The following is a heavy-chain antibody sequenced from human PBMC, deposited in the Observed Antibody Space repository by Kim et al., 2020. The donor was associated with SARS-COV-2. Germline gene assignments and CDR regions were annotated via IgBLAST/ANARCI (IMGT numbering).Heavy chain of an antibody. J-gene: IGHJ4*02. Sequence: GGSLRLSCAASGFTFSSYWMHWVRQAPGKGLVWVSRINSDGSSTTYGDSVKGRFTISRDNAKNTLYLQMNSLGAEDTALYYCVRGAPGYYYGVQGTLVTVSS. V-gene: IGHV3-74*03. CDR1: GFTFSSYW. D-gene: IGHD3-9*01. CDR2: INSDGSST. CDR3: VRGAPGYYY.